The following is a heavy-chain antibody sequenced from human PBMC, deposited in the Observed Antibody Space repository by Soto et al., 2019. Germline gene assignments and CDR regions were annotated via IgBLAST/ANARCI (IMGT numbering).Heavy chain of an antibody. CDR1: GGSFSGYY. CDR2: INQSGST. CDR3: ARNGSYYDFWSGHYSGGGMDV. D-gene: IGHD3-3*01. Sequence: QVQLQQWGAGLLKPSETLSLTCAVNGGSFSGYYWTWIRQSPGKGLGWVGEINQSGSTKYNPSLKSRVTVSVDTSKNHFSLQLTSVTAADTAVYYCARNGSYYDFWSGHYSGGGMDVWGQGTTVTVSS. J-gene: IGHJ6*02. V-gene: IGHV4-34*01.